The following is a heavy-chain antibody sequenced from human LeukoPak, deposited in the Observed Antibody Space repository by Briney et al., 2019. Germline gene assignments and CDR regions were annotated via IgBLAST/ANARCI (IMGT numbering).Heavy chain of an antibody. CDR1: GYTFTSYG. J-gene: IGHJ6*03. V-gene: IGHV1-18*01. CDR3: ARVEATMDNNYYYMDV. Sequence: VASVKVSCKASGYTFTSYGISWVRQAPGQGLEWMGWISAYNGNTNYAQKLQGRVTMTTDTSTSTAYMELRSLRSDDTAVYYCARVEATMDNNYYYMDVWGKGTTVTVSS. CDR2: ISAYNGNT. D-gene: IGHD3-10*01.